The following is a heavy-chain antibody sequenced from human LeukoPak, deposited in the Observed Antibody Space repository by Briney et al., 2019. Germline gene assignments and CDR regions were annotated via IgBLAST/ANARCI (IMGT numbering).Heavy chain of an antibody. V-gene: IGHV3-7*01. CDR2: IKEDGSEK. CDR3: ARGIVVVPAEDAFDI. CDR1: GFTFSSHW. Sequence: PGGSLRLSCAASGFTFSSHWMSWVRQAPGKGLEWVANIKEDGSEKYYVDSVKDRFTISRDNAKNSLYVQMNSLRAEDTAVYYCARGIVVVPAEDAFDIWGQGTMVTVSS. J-gene: IGHJ3*02. D-gene: IGHD2-2*01.